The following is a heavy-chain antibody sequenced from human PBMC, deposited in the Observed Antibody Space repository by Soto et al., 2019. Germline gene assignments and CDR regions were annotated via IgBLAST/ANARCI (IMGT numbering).Heavy chain of an antibody. D-gene: IGHD5-18*01. J-gene: IGHJ6*02. Sequence: GSSIGKEKWICIGQRRGKGLEWIGYVYYRGTTNYNPSLKSRATISVDTSKNQFSLKMNSVTAADTAVYFCTRAPSAYSRAYGMDVCGQGTTVTVSS. V-gene: IGHV4-59*01. CDR1: GSSIGKEK. CDR3: TRAPSAYSRAYGMDV. CDR2: VYYRGTT.